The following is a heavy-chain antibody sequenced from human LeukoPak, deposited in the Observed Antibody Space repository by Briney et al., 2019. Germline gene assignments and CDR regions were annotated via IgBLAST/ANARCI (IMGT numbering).Heavy chain of an antibody. J-gene: IGHJ4*02. CDR3: SRDRGVRGDIITDYLDQ. Sequence: PGRALRLSCATSGFTFSHYGMHWVRQAPGKGLDWVAVTWNGKNDKYYADSVKGRFTISRDDSKNTMYLQMNSLRAEDTAVYFCSRDRGVRGDIITDYLDQWGQGTLVTVSS. CDR2: TWNGKNDK. CDR1: GFTFSHYG. V-gene: IGHV3-33*01. D-gene: IGHD3-10*01.